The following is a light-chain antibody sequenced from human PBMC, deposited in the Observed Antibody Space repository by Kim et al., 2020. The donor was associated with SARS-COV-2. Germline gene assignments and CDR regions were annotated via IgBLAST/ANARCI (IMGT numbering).Light chain of an antibody. J-gene: IGKJ2*01. Sequence: SASVGDRDTITCRASQGISIYLNWYQQKPEKAPKLLIYAASSLQSGVPSRFSGSGSGTDFTLTISSLQPEDFTTYYCQQSYSTPYTFGQGTKLE. CDR1: QGISIY. CDR2: AAS. V-gene: IGKV1-39*01. CDR3: QQSYSTPYT.